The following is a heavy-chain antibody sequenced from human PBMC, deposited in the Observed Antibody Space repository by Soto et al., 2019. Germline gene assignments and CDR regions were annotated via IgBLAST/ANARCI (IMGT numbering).Heavy chain of an antibody. CDR1: GFTFSSFA. CDR3: AESGPVTGPFDS. D-gene: IGHD6-19*01. V-gene: IGHV3-23*01. J-gene: IGHJ4*02. Sequence: GGSLRLSCAASGFTFSSFAVSWVRQAPGKGLEWVSEISGSGGSTNYADSVKGRFTFSRDNSKNTLYLQMNSLRAEDTAVYYCAESGPVTGPFDSWGQGTLVTVSS. CDR2: ISGSGGST.